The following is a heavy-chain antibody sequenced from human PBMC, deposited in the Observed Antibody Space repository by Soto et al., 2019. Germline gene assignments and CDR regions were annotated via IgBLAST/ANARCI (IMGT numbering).Heavy chain of an antibody. V-gene: IGHV3-23*01. Sequence: GGSLRLSCAASGFKFSNYAMSWVRQAPGKGLEWVSLISTTGGGTYYADSVKGRFTISRDNSHNTLYLQVHSLTAEDTAVYYCEKDSRAGGNSAFYLDFWGQGAQVTVSS. CDR3: EKDSRAGGNSAFYLDF. CDR1: GFKFSNYA. CDR2: ISTTGGGT. J-gene: IGHJ4*02. D-gene: IGHD3-16*01.